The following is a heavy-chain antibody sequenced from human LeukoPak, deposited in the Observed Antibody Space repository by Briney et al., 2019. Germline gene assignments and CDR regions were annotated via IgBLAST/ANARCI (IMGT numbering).Heavy chain of an antibody. D-gene: IGHD3-16*01. Sequence: GGSLRLSCAASGFTFSSYWMHWVRQAPGKGLVWVSRTNSDGSSTSYADSVKGRFTTSRDNAKNTLYLQMNSLRAEDTAVYYCARGPTGGLRLGESFDYWGQGTLVTVSS. J-gene: IGHJ4*02. CDR1: GFTFSSYW. CDR2: TNSDGSST. CDR3: ARGPTGGLRLGESFDY. V-gene: IGHV3-74*01.